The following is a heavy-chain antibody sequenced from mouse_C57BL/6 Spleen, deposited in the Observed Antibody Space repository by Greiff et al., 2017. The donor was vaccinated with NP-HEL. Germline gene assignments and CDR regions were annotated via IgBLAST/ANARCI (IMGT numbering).Heavy chain of an antibody. Sequence: VQLQQPGAELVMPGASVKLSCKASGYTFTSYWMHWVKQRPGQGLEWIGEIDPSDSYTNYNQKFKGKSTLTVDKSSSTAYMQLSSLTSEDSAVYYCARGDYGSSLGVWGTGTTVTVSS. CDR3: ARGDYGSSLGV. J-gene: IGHJ1*03. V-gene: IGHV1-69*01. CDR2: IDPSDSYT. CDR1: GYTFTSYW. D-gene: IGHD1-1*01.